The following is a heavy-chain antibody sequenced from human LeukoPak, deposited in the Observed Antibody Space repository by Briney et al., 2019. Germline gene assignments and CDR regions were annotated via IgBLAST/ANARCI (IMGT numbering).Heavy chain of an antibody. D-gene: IGHD3-22*01. CDR1: GCTFSSYS. CDR3: ARDATRDSSGYFLSVSGFDY. V-gene: IGHV3-21*01. J-gene: IGHJ4*02. CDR2: ISSRSSYI. Sequence: GGSLRLSCAASGCTFSSYSMNWVRQAPGKGLEWVSSISSRSSYIYYADSVKGRFTSSRDNARNSLYLQMNSLRAEDTAVYYCARDATRDSSGYFLSVSGFDYWGQGTLVTVSS.